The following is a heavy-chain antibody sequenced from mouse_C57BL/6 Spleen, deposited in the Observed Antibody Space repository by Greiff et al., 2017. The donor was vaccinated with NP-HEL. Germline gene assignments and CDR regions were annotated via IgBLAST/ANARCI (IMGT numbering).Heavy chain of an antibody. Sequence: EVKLVESGPELVKPGASVKMSCKASGYTFTDYNMHWVKQSHGKSLEWIGYINPNNGGTSYNQKFKGKATLTVNKSSSTAYMELRSLTSEDSAVYYCASGSNYEYFDVWGTGTTVTVSS. D-gene: IGHD2-5*01. CDR1: GYTFTDYN. J-gene: IGHJ1*03. V-gene: IGHV1-22*01. CDR3: ASGSNYEYFDV. CDR2: INPNNGGT.